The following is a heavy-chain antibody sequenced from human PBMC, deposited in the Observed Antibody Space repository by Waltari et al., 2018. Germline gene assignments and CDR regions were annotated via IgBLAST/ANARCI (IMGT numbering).Heavy chain of an antibody. Sequence: QVQLVQSGAEVKKPWSSVKVSCKASGGTFTNSALNWVRQAPGQWLEWMARIIPIFDTTNYAQKFQDRGTVTADISTTTAYMELSSLRSEDTAVYYCANSSRNTLAGFFDNWGQGTLVTVAS. CDR3: ANSSRNTLAGFFDN. CDR2: IIPIFDTT. J-gene: IGHJ4*02. V-gene: IGHV1-69*08. CDR1: GGTFTNSA. D-gene: IGHD6-19*01.